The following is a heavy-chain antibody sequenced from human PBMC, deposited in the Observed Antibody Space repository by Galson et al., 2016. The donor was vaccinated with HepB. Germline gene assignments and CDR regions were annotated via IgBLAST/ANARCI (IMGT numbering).Heavy chain of an antibody. D-gene: IGHD3-3*01. CDR3: ARDAGDSWSGYSADYDY. J-gene: IGHJ4*02. CDR1: GFRFSDRA. CDR2: IWPNGNSQ. Sequence: SLRLSCAASGFRFSDRAMHWVRQPPGKGLEWVAVIWPNGNSQYYADSVKGRFTISRDNSKNTIYLQMSSLRAEDTAVYYCARDAGDSWSGYSADYDYWGQGTLV. V-gene: IGHV3-33*01.